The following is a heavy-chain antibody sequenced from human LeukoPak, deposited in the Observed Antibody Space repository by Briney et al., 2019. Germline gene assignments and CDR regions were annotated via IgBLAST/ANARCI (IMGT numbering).Heavy chain of an antibody. CDR1: GYTFTSYA. D-gene: IGHD7-27*01. J-gene: IGHJ4*02. CDR3: ARGPPNWGYDY. V-gene: IGHV1-3*01. CDR2: INAGNGNT. Sequence: ASVKVSCKASGYTFTSYAMHWVRQAPGQRLEWMGWINAGNGNTKYSQKFQGRVTMTRNTSISTAYMELSSQRSDDTAVYYCARGPPNWGYDYWGPGTLVTVSS.